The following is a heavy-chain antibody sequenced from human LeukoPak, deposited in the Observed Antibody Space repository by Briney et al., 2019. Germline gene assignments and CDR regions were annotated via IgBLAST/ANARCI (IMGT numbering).Heavy chain of an antibody. V-gene: IGHV3-23*01. CDR3: AKDPYCSGGTCYGMDV. J-gene: IGHJ6*02. CDR2: ISVNGGST. Sequence: GGSLRLSCAASGFTFSNYAMTWVRQAPGKGLEWVSGISVNGGSTYYADSVKGRFTISRDNSKNTLYLQMSSLRADDTAAYYCAKDPYCSGGTCYGMDVWGQGTTVTVSS. D-gene: IGHD2-15*01. CDR1: GFTFSNYA.